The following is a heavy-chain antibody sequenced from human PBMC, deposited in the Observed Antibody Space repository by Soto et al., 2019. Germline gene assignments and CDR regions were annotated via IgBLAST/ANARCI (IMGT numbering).Heavy chain of an antibody. CDR3: ARDRLRYNWNDFPYYYYGMDV. CDR1: GFTFSSYA. D-gene: IGHD1-1*01. CDR2: ISYDGSNK. V-gene: IGHV3-30-3*01. Sequence: GSLRLSCAASGFTFSSYAMHWVRQAPCKGLEWVAVISYDGSNKYYADSVKGRFTISRDNSKNTLYLQMNSLRAEDTAVYYCARDRLRYNWNDFPYYYYGMDVWGQGTTVTVSS. J-gene: IGHJ6*02.